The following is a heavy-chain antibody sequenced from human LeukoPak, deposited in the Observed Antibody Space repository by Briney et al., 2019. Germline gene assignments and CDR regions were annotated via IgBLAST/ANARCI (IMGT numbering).Heavy chain of an antibody. D-gene: IGHD3-3*01. Sequence: KSSETLSLTCTVPGGSISSSSYYWGWIRQPPGKGLEWIGSIYYSGSTYYNPSLKSRVTISVDTSKNQFSLKLSSVTAADTAVYYCARHLFGYAFDIWGQGTMVTVSS. V-gene: IGHV4-39*01. J-gene: IGHJ3*02. CDR3: ARHLFGYAFDI. CDR2: IYYSGST. CDR1: GGSISSSSYY.